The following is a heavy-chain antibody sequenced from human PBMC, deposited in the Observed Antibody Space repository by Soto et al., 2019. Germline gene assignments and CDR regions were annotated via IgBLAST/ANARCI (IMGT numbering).Heavy chain of an antibody. CDR3: ARIPSP. CDR2: IYHSGNI. J-gene: IGHJ5*02. Sequence: SETLSLTCAVSGGSISSGGYSWSWIRQPPGKGLEWIGYIYHSGNIYYNPSLKSRVTISVDRSKNQFSLKLSSVTTADTAVYYCARIPSPWGQGTLVTVSS. D-gene: IGHD2-21*01. CDR1: GGSISSGGYS. V-gene: IGHV4-30-2*01.